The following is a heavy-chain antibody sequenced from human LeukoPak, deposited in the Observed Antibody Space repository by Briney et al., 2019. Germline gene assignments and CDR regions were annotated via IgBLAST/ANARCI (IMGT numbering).Heavy chain of an antibody. CDR3: ARGRLGTWFGELKA. V-gene: IGHV1-2*02. Sequence: ASVKVSCKASGYTFTSYDINWVRQAPGQGLEWMGWINANSGGTKYAQKFQGRVTMTRDTSISTAYMELSSLRSDDTAVYYCARGRLGTWFGELKAWGQGTLVTVSS. J-gene: IGHJ5*02. CDR1: GYTFTSYD. D-gene: IGHD3-10*01. CDR2: INANSGGT.